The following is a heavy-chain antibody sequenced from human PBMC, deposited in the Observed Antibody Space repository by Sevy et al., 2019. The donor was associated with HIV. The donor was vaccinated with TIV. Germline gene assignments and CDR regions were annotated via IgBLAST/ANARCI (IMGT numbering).Heavy chain of an antibody. V-gene: IGHV3-7*01. Sequence: GGSLRLSCAASGFTFNSHWMSWVRQAPGKGLEWVANIKQDGSEKYYVDSVKGRFTISRDNAKNSLSLQMNSLRAEDTAVYYCARDTGGIGMDVWGQGTTVTVSS. CDR1: GFTFNSHW. CDR3: ARDTGGIGMDV. CDR2: IKQDGSEK. D-gene: IGHD6-13*01. J-gene: IGHJ6*02.